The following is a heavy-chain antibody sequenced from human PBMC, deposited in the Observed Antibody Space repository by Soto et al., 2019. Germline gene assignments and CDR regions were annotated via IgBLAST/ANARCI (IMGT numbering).Heavy chain of an antibody. CDR2: IYYSGST. D-gene: IGHD3-16*02. J-gene: IGHJ6*03. CDR1: GGSISSSSYY. V-gene: IGHV4-39*01. Sequence: QLQLQESGPGLVKPSETLSLTCTVSGGSISSSSYYWGWIRQHPGKGLGWIGSIYYSGSTYYNPSLKSRVTISVHTSKNQFSLKLSSVTAADTAVYYCARVIGRSHYMDVWGKGTTVTVSS. CDR3: ARVIGRSHYMDV.